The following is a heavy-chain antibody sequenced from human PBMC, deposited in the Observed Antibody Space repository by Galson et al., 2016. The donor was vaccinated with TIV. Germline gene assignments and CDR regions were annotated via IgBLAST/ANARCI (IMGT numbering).Heavy chain of an antibody. D-gene: IGHD4-17*01. J-gene: IGHJ4*02. CDR1: GYTFTSYD. V-gene: IGHV1-8*02. CDR3: ARSGDYGDY. CDR2: MNPNSGNT. Sequence: SVKVSCKASGYTFTSYDINWVRQATEQGLEWMGWMNPNSGNTGYAQKFRGRVTMTRNTSVRTAYMELSSLRSEDTAVYYCARSGDYGDYWGQGTLVTVSS.